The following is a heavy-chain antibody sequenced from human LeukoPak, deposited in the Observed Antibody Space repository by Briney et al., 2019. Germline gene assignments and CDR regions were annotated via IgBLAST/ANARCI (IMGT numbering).Heavy chain of an antibody. Sequence: SVKVFCKASGGTFSSYAISWVRQAPGQGVEWMGRIIPILGIANYAQKFQGRVTITADKSTSTAYMELSSLRSEDTAVYYCAGGMGYYDIWWGQGTLVTVSS. CDR1: GGTFSSYA. J-gene: IGHJ4*02. CDR3: AGGMGYYDIW. V-gene: IGHV1-69*04. CDR2: IIPILGIA. D-gene: IGHD3-22*01.